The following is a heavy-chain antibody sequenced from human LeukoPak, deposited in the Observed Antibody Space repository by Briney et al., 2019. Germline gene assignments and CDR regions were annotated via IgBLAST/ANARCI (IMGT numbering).Heavy chain of an antibody. CDR3: AKYGNSGWVIDN. V-gene: IGHV4-59*08. Sequence: SETLSLTCTVSGRSIGSDYWTWIRQPPGKGLEYIGYIYYTGGTNYNPSLKSRVTISVDTSKNQFSLKLSPVTAADTAVYFCAKYGNSGWVIDNWGQGTLVTVSS. CDR2: IYYTGGT. J-gene: IGHJ4*02. D-gene: IGHD6-19*01. CDR1: GRSIGSDY.